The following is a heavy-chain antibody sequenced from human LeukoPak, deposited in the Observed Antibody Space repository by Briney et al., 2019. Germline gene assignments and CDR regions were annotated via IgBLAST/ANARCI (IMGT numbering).Heavy chain of an antibody. CDR1: GFTFSSYA. J-gene: IGHJ4*02. Sequence: GGSLRLSCAASGFTFSSYAMHWVRQAPGKGLEWVAVISYDGSNKYYADSVKGRFTISRDNSKNTLYLQMSSLRAEDTAVYYCARDIVEGSHFDYWGQGTLVTVSS. CDR2: ISYDGSNK. D-gene: IGHD3-16*02. V-gene: IGHV3-30-3*01. CDR3: ARDIVEGSHFDY.